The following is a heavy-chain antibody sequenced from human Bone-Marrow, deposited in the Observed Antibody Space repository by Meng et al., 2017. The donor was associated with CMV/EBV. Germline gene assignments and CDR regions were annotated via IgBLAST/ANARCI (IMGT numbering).Heavy chain of an antibody. CDR1: GYTFTGYY. D-gene: IGHD6-13*01. J-gene: IGHJ6*02. CDR3: ARGVESSSWYYSRLDLYGMDV. Sequence: ASVKVSCKASGYTFTGYYMHWVRQAPGQGLEWMGWINPNSGGTNYAQKFQGRVTMTRDTSISTAYMELSRLRSDDTAVYYCARGVESSSWYYSRLDLYGMDVWRQGTTVTVSS. V-gene: IGHV1-2*02. CDR2: INPNSGGT.